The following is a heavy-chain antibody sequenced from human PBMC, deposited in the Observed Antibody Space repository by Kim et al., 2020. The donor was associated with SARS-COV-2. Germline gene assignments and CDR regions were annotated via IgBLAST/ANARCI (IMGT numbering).Heavy chain of an antibody. CDR2: ISYDGSNK. V-gene: IGHV3-30*18. Sequence: GGSLRLSCAASGFTFSSYGMHWVRQAPGKGLEWVAVISYDGSNKYYADSVKGRFTISRDNSKNTLYLQMNSLRAEDTAVYYCAKDHPSMNQEDSGWYGYYYYGMDVWGQGTTVTVSS. CDR1: GFTFSSYG. D-gene: IGHD6-19*01. CDR3: AKDHPSMNQEDSGWYGYYYYGMDV. J-gene: IGHJ6*02.